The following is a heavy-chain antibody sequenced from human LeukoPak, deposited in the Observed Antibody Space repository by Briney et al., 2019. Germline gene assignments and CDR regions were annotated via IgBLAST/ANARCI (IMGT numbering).Heavy chain of an antibody. V-gene: IGHV3-21*04. Sequence: GGSLRLSCAASGFTFSSYSMNWVRQAPGKGLEWVSSISSSSSYIYYADSVKGRFTISRDNAKNSLYLQMNSLRAEDTAVYYCAKEILWFGELLPNYFDYWGQGTLVTVSS. CDR1: GFTFSSYS. CDR2: ISSSSSYI. CDR3: AKEILWFGELLPNYFDY. D-gene: IGHD3-10*01. J-gene: IGHJ4*02.